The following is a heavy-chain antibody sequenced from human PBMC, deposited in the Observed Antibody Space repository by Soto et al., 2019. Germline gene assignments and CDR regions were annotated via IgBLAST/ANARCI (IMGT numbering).Heavy chain of an antibody. V-gene: IGHV3-21*01. Sequence: GGSLRLSCVVSGFTFSNYSINWVRQAPGKGLEWVSSISSRSDIYYADSVKGRFTISRDNAKNSVSLQMNSLRAEDTAVYYCAREYTAWPLAYGLDVWGQGTTVTVSS. CDR2: ISSRSDI. CDR3: AREYTAWPLAYGLDV. J-gene: IGHJ6*02. CDR1: GFTFSNYS. D-gene: IGHD2-2*02.